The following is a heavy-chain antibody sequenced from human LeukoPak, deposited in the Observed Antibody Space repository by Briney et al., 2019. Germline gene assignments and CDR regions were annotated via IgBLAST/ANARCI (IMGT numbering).Heavy chain of an antibody. J-gene: IGHJ5*02. Sequence: ASVKVSCKASGYTFTGYYMHWVRQAPGQGLEWMGWINPNSGGTNYAQKFQGRVTMTRDTSISTAYMELSRLGSDDTAVYYCAREYYDSSGYATNGFDPWGQGTLVTVSS. V-gene: IGHV1-2*02. D-gene: IGHD3-22*01. CDR2: INPNSGGT. CDR3: AREYYDSSGYATNGFDP. CDR1: GYTFTGYY.